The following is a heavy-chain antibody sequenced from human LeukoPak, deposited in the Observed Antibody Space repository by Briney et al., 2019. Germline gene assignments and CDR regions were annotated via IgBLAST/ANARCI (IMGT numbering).Heavy chain of an antibody. CDR1: GYTFTGYY. Sequence: RWASVKVSCKASGYTFTGYYMHWVRQAPGQGPEWMGWINPNSGGTVYAQKFKGRVTMTRDTSISTAYMELSGLRPDDTAIYYCVSYYHGSGSYYNDAFDVWGQGTMVTVSS. CDR3: VSYYHGSGSYYNDAFDV. D-gene: IGHD3-10*01. J-gene: IGHJ3*01. V-gene: IGHV1-2*02. CDR2: INPNSGGT.